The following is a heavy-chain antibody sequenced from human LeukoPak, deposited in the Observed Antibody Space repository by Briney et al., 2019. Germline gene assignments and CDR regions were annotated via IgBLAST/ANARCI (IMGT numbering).Heavy chain of an antibody. Sequence: ASVKVSCKASGYTFTSYYMHWVRQAPGQGLEWMGIINPSGGSTSYAQKFQGRVTMTRDTSTSTVYMELSSLRSEDTAVYYCARDTVTREAPQLYGMDVWGQGTTVTVSS. CDR3: ARDTVTREAPQLYGMDV. V-gene: IGHV1-46*01. D-gene: IGHD4-17*01. CDR1: GYTFTSYY. J-gene: IGHJ6*02. CDR2: INPSGGST.